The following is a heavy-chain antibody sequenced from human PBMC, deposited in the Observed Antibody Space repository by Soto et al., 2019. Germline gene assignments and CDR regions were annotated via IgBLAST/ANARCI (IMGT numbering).Heavy chain of an antibody. J-gene: IGHJ4*02. Sequence: GGSLRLSCAASGFTFDDYTMHWVRQAPGKGLEWVSLISWDGGSTYYADSVKGRFTISRDNSKNSLYLQMNSLRTEDTALYYCAKDISPLGYSGYAFDYWGQGTLVTVSS. D-gene: IGHD5-12*01. CDR3: AKDISPLGYSGYAFDY. CDR2: ISWDGGST. V-gene: IGHV3-43*01. CDR1: GFTFDDYT.